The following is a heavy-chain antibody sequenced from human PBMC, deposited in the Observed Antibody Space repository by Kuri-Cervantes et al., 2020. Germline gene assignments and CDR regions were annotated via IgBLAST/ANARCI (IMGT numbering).Heavy chain of an antibody. CDR1: GFTSNNYW. V-gene: IGHV3-7*01. D-gene: IGHD2-2*01. Sequence: GESLKISCAVSGFTSNNYWMSWVRQAPGKGLEWVAMMKRDGSESYYVDSVTGRFTISRDNSKNTLYLQMNSLRAEDTAVYYCARDRYQLLLTPKGAWFDPWGQGTLVTVSS. CDR3: ARDRYQLLLTPKGAWFDP. J-gene: IGHJ5*02. CDR2: MKRDGSES.